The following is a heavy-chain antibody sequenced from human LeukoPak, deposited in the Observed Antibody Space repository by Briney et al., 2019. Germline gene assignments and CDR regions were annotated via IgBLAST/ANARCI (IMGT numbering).Heavy chain of an antibody. CDR3: ARGREWFLVGWYFDL. Sequence: SQTLSLTCTVSGGSISSGSYYWSWIRQPAGKGLEWIGRIYTSGSTNYNPSLKSRVTISVDTSKNQFSLKLSSVTAADTAVYYCARGREWFLVGWYFDLWGRGTLVTVSS. J-gene: IGHJ2*01. CDR1: GGSISSGSYY. V-gene: IGHV4-61*02. CDR2: IYTSGST. D-gene: IGHD1-26*01.